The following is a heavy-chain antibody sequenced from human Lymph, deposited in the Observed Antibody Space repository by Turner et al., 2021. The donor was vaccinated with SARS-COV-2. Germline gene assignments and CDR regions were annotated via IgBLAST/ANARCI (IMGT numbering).Heavy chain of an antibody. Sequence: EVQLVESGGGLVQQRGSLRISCAASGFTFSSYWMSWVRQAPGKGLEWVANIKQDGSEKYYVDSVKGRFTISRDNAKNSLYLQMNSLRADDTAVYFCARVGVRFEWSDGYHYYYAMDVWGQGTTVTVSS. V-gene: IGHV3-7*03. D-gene: IGHD3-3*01. J-gene: IGHJ6*02. CDR3: ARVGVRFEWSDGYHYYYAMDV. CDR1: GFTFSSYW. CDR2: IKQDGSEK.